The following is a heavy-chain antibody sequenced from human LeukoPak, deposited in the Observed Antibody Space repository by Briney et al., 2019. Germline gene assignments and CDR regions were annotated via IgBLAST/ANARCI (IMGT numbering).Heavy chain of an antibody. CDR2: ISYDGSNK. V-gene: IGHV3-30*04. D-gene: IGHD5-18*01. Sequence: GGSLRLSCAASGFTFSSYAMHWVRQAPGKGLEWGAVISYDGSNKYYADSVKGRFTISRDNSKNTLYLQMNSLRAEDTAVYYCARDRAYSYGLYYFDYWGQGTLVTVSS. CDR3: ARDRAYSYGLYYFDY. CDR1: GFTFSSYA. J-gene: IGHJ4*02.